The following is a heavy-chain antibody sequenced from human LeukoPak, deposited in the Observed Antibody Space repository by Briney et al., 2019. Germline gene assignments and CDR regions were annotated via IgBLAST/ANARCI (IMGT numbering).Heavy chain of an antibody. CDR1: GFTFSSYG. CDR2: ISYDGSNK. J-gene: IGHJ3*02. CDR3: ANAIENDGFDI. V-gene: IGHV3-30*18. Sequence: GGSLRLSCAASGFTFSSYGMHRVRQAPGKGLEWVSVISYDGSNKYFADSVKGRFTISRDNSKYTLYLQMNSLRAEDTAVYYCANAIENDGFDIWGQGTMVTVSS. D-gene: IGHD5-24*01.